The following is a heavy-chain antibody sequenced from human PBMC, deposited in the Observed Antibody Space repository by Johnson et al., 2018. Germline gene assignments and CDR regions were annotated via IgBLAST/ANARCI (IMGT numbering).Heavy chain of an antibody. CDR3: ASGPAGYAFDI. Sequence: QVQLQESGGGVVQPGRSLRLSCAASGFTFSSYAMHWVRQAPGKGLEWVAVISYDGSNKYYADSVKGRFTISRDNSKNTLYLQMNSLRAEDTAVYYCASGPAGYAFDIWGQGTMVTVSS. V-gene: IGHV3-30-3*01. J-gene: IGHJ3*02. CDR2: ISYDGSNK. CDR1: GFTFSSYA.